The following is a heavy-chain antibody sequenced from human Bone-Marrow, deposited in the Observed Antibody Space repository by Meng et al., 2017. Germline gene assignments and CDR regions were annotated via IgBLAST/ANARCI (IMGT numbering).Heavy chain of an antibody. Sequence: GGSLRLSCAASGFTLRTYWMHWVRQAPGKGLVWVSRINSDGSDTSYADSVKGRFTISRDNAKNTLYLQMNSLRAEDTAVYYCARVGYYDSSNYYAYFQHWGQGTLVTVSS. CDR2: INSDGSDT. D-gene: IGHD3-22*01. CDR3: ARVGYYDSSNYYAYFQH. CDR1: GFTLRTYW. J-gene: IGHJ1*01. V-gene: IGHV3-74*01.